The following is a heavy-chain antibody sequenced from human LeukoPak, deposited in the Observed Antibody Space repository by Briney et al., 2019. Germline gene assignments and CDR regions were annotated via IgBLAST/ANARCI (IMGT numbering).Heavy chain of an antibody. V-gene: IGHV3-48*02. Sequence: RGSLRLSCEASGFTFSSFRMNWVRQAPGKGLEWISDISSSSSTIYYADSVKGRFTISRDNAKNSLCLQMNSLRDEDTAVYYCARGREYGLGTIRAFDIWGQGTMVTVSS. CDR2: ISSSSSTI. D-gene: IGHD3-10*01. CDR3: ARGREYGLGTIRAFDI. CDR1: GFTFSSFR. J-gene: IGHJ3*02.